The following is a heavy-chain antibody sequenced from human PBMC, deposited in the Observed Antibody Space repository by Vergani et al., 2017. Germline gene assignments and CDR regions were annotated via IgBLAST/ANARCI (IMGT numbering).Heavy chain of an antibody. CDR1: GFTFSNAW. Sequence: EVQLVESGGGLVQPGGSLRLSCAASGFTFSNAWMSWVRQAPGKGLEWVGRIKSKTDGGTTDYAAPVKGRFTISRDDSKNTLYLQMNSLRAEDTAVYYCASVQGLFGYYYGSGSPFDYWGQGTLVTVSS. J-gene: IGHJ4*02. CDR2: IKSKTDGGTT. D-gene: IGHD3-10*01. V-gene: IGHV3-15*01. CDR3: ASVQGLFGYYYGSGSPFDY.